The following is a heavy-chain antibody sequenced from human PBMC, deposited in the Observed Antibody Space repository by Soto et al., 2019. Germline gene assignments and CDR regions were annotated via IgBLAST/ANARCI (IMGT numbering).Heavy chain of an antibody. J-gene: IGHJ4*02. CDR2: ISGSGGST. CDR3: AKSTTESLLWFGVYFDY. D-gene: IGHD3-10*01. V-gene: IGHV3-23*01. CDR1: GFTFSSYA. Sequence: EVQLLESGGGLVQPGGSLRLSCAASGFTFSSYAMSWVRQAPGKGLEWVSAISGSGGSTYYADSVKGRFTISRDNSKNTLYLQKNSLRAEDTAVYYCAKSTTESLLWFGVYFDYWGQGTLVTVSS.